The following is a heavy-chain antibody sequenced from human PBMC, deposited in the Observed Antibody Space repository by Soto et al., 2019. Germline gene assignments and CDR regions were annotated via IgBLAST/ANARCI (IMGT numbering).Heavy chain of an antibody. CDR1: GFPLSSYL. CDR2: INSDGSST. CDR3: AREDVVVVAATFHYYYGMDV. V-gene: IGHV3-74*01. D-gene: IGHD2-15*01. Sequence: GGSLRLSCAASGFPLSSYLMHWVRPAPGKGLVWVSRINSDGSSTSYADSVKGRFTISRDNAKNTLYLQMNSLRAEDTAVYYCAREDVVVVAATFHYYYGMDVWGQGTTVTVSS. J-gene: IGHJ6*02.